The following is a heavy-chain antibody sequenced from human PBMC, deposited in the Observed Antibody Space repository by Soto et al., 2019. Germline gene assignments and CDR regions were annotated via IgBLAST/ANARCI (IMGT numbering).Heavy chain of an antibody. CDR1: GFSLSNARMG. CDR3: ARIYDGLSYYYDGMDV. V-gene: IGHV2-26*01. J-gene: IGHJ6*02. D-gene: IGHD1-1*01. CDR2: IFSNDEK. Sequence: SGPTLVNPTETLTLTCTVSGFSLSNARMGVSWIRQPPGKALEWLAHIFSNDEKSYSTSLKSRLTISKDTSKSQVVLTMTNMDPVDTATYYCARIYDGLSYYYDGMDVWGQGTTVTVSS.